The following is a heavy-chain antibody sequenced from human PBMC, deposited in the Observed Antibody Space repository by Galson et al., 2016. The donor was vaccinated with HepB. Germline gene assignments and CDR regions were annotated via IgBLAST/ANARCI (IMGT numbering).Heavy chain of an antibody. D-gene: IGHD3-10*01. CDR2: ISSGSSYI. V-gene: IGHV3-21*01. CDR1: GFSFSSYS. J-gene: IGHJ6*02. CDR3: AKDRSYGYFGSGGMDV. Sequence: SLRLSCAASGFSFSSYSMNWVRQAPGKGLEWVSSISSGSSYIYSADSLKGRFTISRDNSKNTLYLQMNSLRAEDTAVYYCAKDRSYGYFGSGGMDVWGQGTTVTVAS.